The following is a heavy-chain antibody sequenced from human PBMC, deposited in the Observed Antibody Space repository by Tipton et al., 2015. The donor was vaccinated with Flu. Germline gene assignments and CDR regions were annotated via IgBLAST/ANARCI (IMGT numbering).Heavy chain of an antibody. J-gene: IGHJ4*02. V-gene: IGHV4-39*07. CDR3: ARGGHYDYVWGSYRHDY. CDR2: IYYSGST. D-gene: IGHD3-16*02. CDR1: GGSISSSSYY. Sequence: TLSLTCTVSGGSISSSSYYWGWIRQPPGKGLEWIGSIYYSGSTYYNPSLKSRVTISVDTSKNQFSLKLSSVTAADTAVYYCARGGHYDYVWGSYRHDYWGQGTLVTVSS.